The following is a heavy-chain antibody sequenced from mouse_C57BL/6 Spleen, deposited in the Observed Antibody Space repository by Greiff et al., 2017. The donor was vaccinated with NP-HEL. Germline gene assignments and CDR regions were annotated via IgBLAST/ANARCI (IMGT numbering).Heavy chain of an antibody. V-gene: IGHV1-7*01. Sequence: QVQLKQSGAELAKPGASVKLSCKASGYTFTSYWMHWVKQRPGQGLEWIGYINPSSGYTKYNQKFKDKATLTADKSSSTAYMQLSSLTSEDSAVYYCARSRDSSGSFAYWGHGTLVTVSA. D-gene: IGHD3-2*02. CDR2: INPSSGYT. CDR3: ARSRDSSGSFAY. CDR1: GYTFTSYW. J-gene: IGHJ3*01.